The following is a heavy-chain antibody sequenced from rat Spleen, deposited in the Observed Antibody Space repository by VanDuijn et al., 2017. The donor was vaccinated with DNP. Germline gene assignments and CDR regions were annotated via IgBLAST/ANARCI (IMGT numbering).Heavy chain of an antibody. Sequence: EVQLQESGPGLVKPSQSLSLTCSVTVYSITSNYWGWIRKFPENKLEWMGHINGAGSTNYNPSLKSRISITRDTSKNQFFLRVNSVTTEDTATYYCARSGYNTDYYHLGAYWGQGTLVTVSS. CDR1: VYSITSNY. CDR2: INGAGST. D-gene: IGHD1-6*01. J-gene: IGHJ3*01. CDR3: ARSGYNTDYYHLGAY. V-gene: IGHV3-3*01.